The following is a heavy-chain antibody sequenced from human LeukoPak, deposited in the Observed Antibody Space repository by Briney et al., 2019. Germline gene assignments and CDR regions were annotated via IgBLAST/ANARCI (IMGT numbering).Heavy chain of an antibody. D-gene: IGHD3-3*01. V-gene: IGHV3-30*18. CDR1: GFTFSSYG. J-gene: IGHJ5*02. CDR3: AKDNRNDFEQNWFDP. CDR2: ISYDGSNK. Sequence: GGSLRLSCAASGFTFSSYGMHWVRQAPGKGLEWVAVISYDGSNKYYADSVKGRFTISRDSSKNTLYLQMNSLRAEDTAVYYCAKDNRNDFEQNWFDPWGQGTLVTVSS.